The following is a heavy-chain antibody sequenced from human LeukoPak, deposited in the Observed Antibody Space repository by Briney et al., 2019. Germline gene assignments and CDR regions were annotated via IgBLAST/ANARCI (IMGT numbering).Heavy chain of an antibody. Sequence: ASVKVSCKASGYTFTGYYMHWVRQAPGQGLEWMGWINPNSGGTNYAQKFQGRVTMTRDTSISTAYMELSRLRSDDTAVYYCARGGGSGWEMYNWFDPWGQGTLVTVSS. D-gene: IGHD6-19*01. CDR1: GYTFTGYY. CDR2: INPNSGGT. CDR3: ARGGGSGWEMYNWFDP. V-gene: IGHV1-2*02. J-gene: IGHJ5*02.